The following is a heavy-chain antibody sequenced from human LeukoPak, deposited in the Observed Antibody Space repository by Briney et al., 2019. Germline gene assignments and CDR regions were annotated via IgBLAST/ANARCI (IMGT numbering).Heavy chain of an antibody. V-gene: IGHV3-30-3*01. CDR2: ISYDGSNK. CDR3: ARSLGTGIVGAIRYYGMDV. Sequence: PGRSLRLSCAASGFTFSSYAMHWVRQAPGKGLEWVAVISYDGSNKYYADSVKGRLTISRDNSKNTLYLQMNSLRAEDTAVYYCARSLGTGIVGAIRYYGMDVWGQGTTVTVSS. CDR1: GFTFSSYA. D-gene: IGHD1-26*01. J-gene: IGHJ6*02.